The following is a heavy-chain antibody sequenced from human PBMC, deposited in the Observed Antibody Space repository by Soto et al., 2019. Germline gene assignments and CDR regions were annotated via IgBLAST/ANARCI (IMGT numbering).Heavy chain of an antibody. CDR3: ARSGNSAVADSFDF. Sequence: QPGGSLRLSCAASGFTFRNYAIHWVRQAPGKGLEWVAVISRDGSHKYYLDSVKGRFTISRDNSKDTVNLLTNSLRDDDSAMYYCARSGNSAVADSFDFWGQGTLVTVSS. D-gene: IGHD5-12*01. CDR1: GFTFRNYA. CDR2: ISRDGSHK. J-gene: IGHJ4*02. V-gene: IGHV3-30*04.